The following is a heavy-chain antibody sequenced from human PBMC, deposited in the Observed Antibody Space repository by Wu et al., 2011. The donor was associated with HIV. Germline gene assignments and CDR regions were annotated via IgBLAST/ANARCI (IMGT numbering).Heavy chain of an antibody. Sequence: QVHLVQSGAEVKKPGSSVKVSCQASGGTFSYYAVSWVRQAPGQGLDWMGRIIPIFGTPNYAQKFQDRVTITTDESTRTVYMELSSLKSEDTAVYYCAGGRLGYWFDPWGQGTLVTVSS. CDR2: IIPIFGTP. CDR3: AGGRLGYWFDP. V-gene: IGHV1-69*05. J-gene: IGHJ5*02. D-gene: IGHD3-16*01. CDR1: GGTFSYYA.